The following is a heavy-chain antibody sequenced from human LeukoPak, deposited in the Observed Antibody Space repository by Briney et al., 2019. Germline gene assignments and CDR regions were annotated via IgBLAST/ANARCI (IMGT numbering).Heavy chain of an antibody. Sequence: PSETLSLTCAVYGGSFSGYYWSWIRQPPGKGLEWIGEINHSGSTNYYPSLESRVTISVDTSKNQFSLKLSSVTAADTAVYYCARGPPNTATDYWGQGTLVTVSS. J-gene: IGHJ4*02. V-gene: IGHV4-34*01. D-gene: IGHD5-18*01. CDR3: ARGPPNTATDY. CDR2: INHSGST. CDR1: GGSFSGYY.